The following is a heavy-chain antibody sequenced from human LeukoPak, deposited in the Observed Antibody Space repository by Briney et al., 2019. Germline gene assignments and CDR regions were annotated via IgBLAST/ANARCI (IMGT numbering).Heavy chain of an antibody. D-gene: IGHD6-19*01. CDR2: IYTSGST. J-gene: IGHJ4*02. V-gene: IGHV4-4*07. CDR3: ARDTLLILAGHFDY. CDR1: GGSISNSY. Sequence: PSETLSLTCTVSGGSISNSYWSWIRQPAGKGLEWIGRIYTSGSTNYNPSLKSRVTMSLDTSKNHLSLKLASVTAADTAVYYCARDTLLILAGHFDYCGQGILVTVSS.